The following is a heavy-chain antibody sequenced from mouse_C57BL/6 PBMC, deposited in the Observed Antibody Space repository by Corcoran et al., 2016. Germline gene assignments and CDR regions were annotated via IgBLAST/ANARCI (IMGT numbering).Heavy chain of an antibody. Sequence: QVQLQQSGPELVKPGASVKLSCKASGYTFTSYDINWVKQRPGQGLEWIGWIYPRDGSTKYNEKFKGKATLTVDTSSSTAYMELHSLTSEDSVVYFCARGDDYDRGYAMDYWGQGTSVTVSS. CDR3: ARGDDYDRGYAMDY. CDR1: GYTFTSYD. D-gene: IGHD2-4*01. J-gene: IGHJ4*01. CDR2: IYPRDGST. V-gene: IGHV1-85*01.